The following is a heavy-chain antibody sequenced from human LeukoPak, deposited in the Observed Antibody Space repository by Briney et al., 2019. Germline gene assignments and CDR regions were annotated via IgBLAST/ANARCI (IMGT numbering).Heavy chain of an antibody. D-gene: IGHD5-18*01. V-gene: IGHV1-46*01. CDR1: GYTFTSYY. CDR2: INPSGGST. Sequence: ASVKVSCKASGYTFTSYYMHWVRQAPGQGLEWMGIINPSGGSTSYAQKFQGRVTMTRDTSTSTVYMELSSLRSEDTAVYYCARVRGVDTAMAPLDYWGQGTLVTVSS. J-gene: IGHJ4*02. CDR3: ARVRGVDTAMAPLDY.